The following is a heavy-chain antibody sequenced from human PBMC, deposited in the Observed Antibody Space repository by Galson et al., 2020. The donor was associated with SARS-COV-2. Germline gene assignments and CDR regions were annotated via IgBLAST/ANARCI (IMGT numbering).Heavy chain of an antibody. CDR3: VRDDGTDAYEY. Sequence: MKTGGSLTLACAPSGFSVSSKYMSWVRQAPEKGLEWVAAIYYDGTTNYANSVRGRLTFPRNTSKTTVSLQMDSLRAEETGVYYCVRDDGTDAYEYCGQCTLVTVSA. J-gene: IGHJ1*01. CDR2: IYYDGTT. D-gene: IGHD2-21*01. V-gene: IGHV3-53*05. CDR1: GFSVSSKY.